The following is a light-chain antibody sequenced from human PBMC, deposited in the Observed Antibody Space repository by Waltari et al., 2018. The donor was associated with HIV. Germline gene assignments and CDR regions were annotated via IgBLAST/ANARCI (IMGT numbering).Light chain of an antibody. Sequence: QSVLTQPPSVSGAPGQRVTISCTGSSSNIGAGYDVHWYQQLPGTAPKLRNLGKSDRASGFRDRFAGCRSGTSASLAITGLQAEDEADYYCQSYDSSLSGYWVFGGGTKLTVL. CDR3: QSYDSSLSGYWV. J-gene: IGLJ3*02. V-gene: IGLV1-40*01. CDR2: GKS. CDR1: SSNIGAGYD.